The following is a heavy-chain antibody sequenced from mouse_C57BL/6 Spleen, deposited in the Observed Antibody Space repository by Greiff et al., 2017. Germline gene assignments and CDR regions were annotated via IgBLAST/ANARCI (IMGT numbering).Heavy chain of an antibody. Sequence: VQLQQSGAELVRPGASVKLSCKASGYTFPDYYINWVKQRPGQGLEWIARIYPGSGNTYYNEKFKGKATLTAEKSSSTAYMQLSSLTSEDSAVYFCARHYDYAYWYFDVWGTGTTVTVSS. CDR3: ARHYDYAYWYFDV. J-gene: IGHJ1*03. V-gene: IGHV1-76*01. D-gene: IGHD2-4*01. CDR1: GYTFPDYY. CDR2: IYPGSGNT.